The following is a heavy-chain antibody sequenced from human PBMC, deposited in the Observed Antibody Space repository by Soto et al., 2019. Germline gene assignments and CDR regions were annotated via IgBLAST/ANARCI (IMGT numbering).Heavy chain of an antibody. V-gene: IGHV3-11*01. D-gene: IGHD3-22*01. Sequence: GGSLRLSCAASGFTVSDYYMSWIRQAPGKGLEWVSYISSSGSTIYYADSVKGRFTISRDNAKNSLYLQMNSLRAEDTAVYYCARVSSGYYFSPYFDYWGQGTLVTVPQ. CDR1: GFTVSDYY. J-gene: IGHJ4*02. CDR2: ISSSGSTI. CDR3: ARVSSGYYFSPYFDY.